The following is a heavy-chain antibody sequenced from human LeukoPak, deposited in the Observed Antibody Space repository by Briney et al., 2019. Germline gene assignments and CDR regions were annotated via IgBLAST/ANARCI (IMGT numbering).Heavy chain of an antibody. CDR3: AKQLGYCSDGSCYFPY. D-gene: IGHD2-15*01. J-gene: IGHJ4*02. CDR1: GFTFSGSA. Sequence: GGSLRLSCAASGFTFSGSAMSWVRQAPGKGLEWVSAISNNGGYTYYADSVQGRFTIFRDNSKSTLCLQMNSLRAEDTAVYYCAKQLGYCSDGSCYFPYWGQGTLVTVSS. CDR2: ISNNGGYT. V-gene: IGHV3-23*01.